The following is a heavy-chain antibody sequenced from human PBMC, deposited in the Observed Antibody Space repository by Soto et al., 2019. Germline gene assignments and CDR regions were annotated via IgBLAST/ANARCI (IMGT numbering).Heavy chain of an antibody. CDR1: GGTFSSYA. Sequence: GASVKVSCKASGGTFSSYAISWVRQAPGQGLEWMGGIIPIFGTANYAQKFQGRVTITADESTSTAYMELSSLRSEDTAVCYCARAQGHYYDSSGSNWFDPWGQGTLVTVSS. V-gene: IGHV1-69*13. D-gene: IGHD3-22*01. CDR2: IIPIFGTA. CDR3: ARAQGHYYDSSGSNWFDP. J-gene: IGHJ5*02.